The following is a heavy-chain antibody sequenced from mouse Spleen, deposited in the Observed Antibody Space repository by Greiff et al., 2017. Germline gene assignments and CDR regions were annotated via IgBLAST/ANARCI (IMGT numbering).Heavy chain of an antibody. J-gene: IGHJ3*01. Sequence: EVQRVESGPELVKPGASVTIPCTASGYTFTDYNMDWVKQSPGKSLEWIGDINPNNGGTIYNQKFKGKATLTVDKSSSTAYMELRSLTSEDTAVYYCARAFTTVGDAWFAYWGQGTLVTVSA. CDR1: GYTFTDYN. V-gene: IGHV1-18*01. CDR3: ARAFTTVGDAWFAY. CDR2: INPNNGGT. D-gene: IGHD1-1*01.